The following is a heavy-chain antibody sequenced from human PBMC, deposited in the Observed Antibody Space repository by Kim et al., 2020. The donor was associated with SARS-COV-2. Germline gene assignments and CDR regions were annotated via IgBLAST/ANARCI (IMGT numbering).Heavy chain of an antibody. CDR3: ARVEGVVAATYYYYGMDV. J-gene: IGHJ6*02. V-gene: IGHV1-3*01. Sequence: QGRVTITRDTSASTAYMELSSLRSEDTAVYYCARVEGVVAATYYYYGMDVWGQGTTVTVSS. D-gene: IGHD2-15*01.